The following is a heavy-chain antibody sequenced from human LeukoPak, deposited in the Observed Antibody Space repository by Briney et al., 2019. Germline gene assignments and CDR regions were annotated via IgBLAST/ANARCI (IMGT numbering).Heavy chain of an antibody. CDR2: IIPIFGTA. CDR1: GGTFSSYA. V-gene: IGHV1-69*01. CDR3: ARPRWLTTNYYGMDV. J-gene: IGHJ6*02. Sequence: SVKVSCKASGGTFSSYAISWARQAPGQGLEWMGGIIPIFGTANYAQKFQGRVTITADESTSTAYMELSSLRSEDTAVYYCARPRWLTTNYYGMDVWGQGTTVTVSS. D-gene: IGHD5-24*01.